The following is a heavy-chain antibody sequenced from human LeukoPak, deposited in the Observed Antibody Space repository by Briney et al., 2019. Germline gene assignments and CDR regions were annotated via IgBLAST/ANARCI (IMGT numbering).Heavy chain of an antibody. Sequence: GGSLRLSCTASGFIFSNYWMRCVRQAPGKGLEWVANIKQDGSEKYYVDSVKGRFTISRDNAKNSLYLQMNSLRAEDTAVYYCARVQARYYDSSGYSDYWGQGTLVTVSS. CDR3: ARVQARYYDSSGYSDY. J-gene: IGHJ4*02. CDR2: IKQDGSEK. CDR1: GFIFSNYW. D-gene: IGHD3-22*01. V-gene: IGHV3-7*04.